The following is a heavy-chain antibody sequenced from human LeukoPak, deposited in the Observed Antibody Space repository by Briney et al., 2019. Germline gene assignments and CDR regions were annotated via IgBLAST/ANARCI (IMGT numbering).Heavy chain of an antibody. V-gene: IGHV3-21*01. J-gene: IGHJ6*04. Sequence: PGGSLRLSCAASGFTLSNYSMNWVRQAPGKGLEWVAFISSSSSYIFYADSLKGRFTISRANAKNSLYLQMNSVRADDTVVYYGVRDLAYGAIGLWGKGTMVTVSS. CDR2: ISSSSSYI. D-gene: IGHD3-3*02. CDR1: GFTLSNYS. CDR3: VRDLAYGAIGL.